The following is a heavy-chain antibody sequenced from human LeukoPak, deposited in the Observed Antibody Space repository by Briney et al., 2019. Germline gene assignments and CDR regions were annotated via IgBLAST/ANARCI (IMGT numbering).Heavy chain of an antibody. CDR2: IDRNGDST. D-gene: IGHD4-11*01. V-gene: IGHV3-20*04. CDR1: GFTFDDYG. Sequence: GGSLRLSCAASGFTFDDYGMSWVRQAPGKGLEWVSGIDRNGDSTGYADSVEGRFTISRDNAKNSLYLQMDSLRAEDTALYYCAKPLDDYSNYGWYFDLWGRGTLVTVSS. CDR3: AKPLDDYSNYGWYFDL. J-gene: IGHJ2*01.